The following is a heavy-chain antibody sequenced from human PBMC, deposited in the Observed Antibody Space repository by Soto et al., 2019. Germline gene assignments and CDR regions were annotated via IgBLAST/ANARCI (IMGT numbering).Heavy chain of an antibody. Sequence: EVQLVESGGGLVKPGGSLSLSCTATGFTFSSHNMNWVRQAPGKGLEWVSYISTWSSYTFYADSVKGRFTISRDNAKNSLCLKMHSLRAEDTAVYYCARATHDYGALDYWGQGALVTVSS. V-gene: IGHV3-21*01. J-gene: IGHJ4*02. CDR3: ARATHDYGALDY. CDR1: GFTFSSHN. CDR2: ISTWSSYT. D-gene: IGHD4-17*01.